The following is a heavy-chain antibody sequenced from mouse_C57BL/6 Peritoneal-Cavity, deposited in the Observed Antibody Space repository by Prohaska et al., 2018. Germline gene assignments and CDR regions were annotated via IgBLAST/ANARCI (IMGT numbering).Heavy chain of an antibody. CDR3: ALLITTVVAEYYFDY. Sequence: EVQLQQPGPELVKPGASVKIPCKASGYTFTDYNMDWVKQSHGKSLEWIGDINPNNGGTSYNQKFKGKAPLAVDKSSSTAYMELRSLTSEDSAVYYCALLITTVVAEYYFDYWGQGTTLTVSS. D-gene: IGHD1-1*01. CDR2: INPNNGGT. CDR1: GYTFTDYN. J-gene: IGHJ2*01. V-gene: IGHV1-18*01.